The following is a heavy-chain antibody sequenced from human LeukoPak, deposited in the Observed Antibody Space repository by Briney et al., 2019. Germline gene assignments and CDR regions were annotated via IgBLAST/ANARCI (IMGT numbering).Heavy chain of an antibody. V-gene: IGHV4-61*01. J-gene: IGHJ3*02. Sequence: SETLSLTCTVSGGSFRSSSYYWSWIRQPPGKGLEWIGYIYYSGSTNYNPSLKSRVTISVDTSKNQFSLKLSSVTAADTAVYYCARLVVGATRAFDIWGQGTMVTVSS. D-gene: IGHD1-26*01. CDR3: ARLVVGATRAFDI. CDR1: GGSFRSSSYY. CDR2: IYYSGST.